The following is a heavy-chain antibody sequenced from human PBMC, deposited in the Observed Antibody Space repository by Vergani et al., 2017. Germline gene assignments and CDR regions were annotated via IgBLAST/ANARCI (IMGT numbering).Heavy chain of an antibody. Sequence: EVQLVESGGGLVQPGGSLRLSCAASGFTFSSYSMNWVRQAPGKGLEWVSYISSSGSTIYYADSVKGRFTISRDNAKNSLYLQMNSLRAEDTAVYYCARGPWIELWLGGMDVWGQGTTVTVSS. CDR1: GFTFSSYS. CDR2: ISSSGSTI. CDR3: ARGPWIELWLGGMDV. D-gene: IGHD5-18*01. J-gene: IGHJ6*02. V-gene: IGHV3-48*04.